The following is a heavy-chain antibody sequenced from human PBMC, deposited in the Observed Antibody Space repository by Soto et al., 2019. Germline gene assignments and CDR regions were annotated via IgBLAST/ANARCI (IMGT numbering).Heavy chain of an antibody. J-gene: IGHJ4*02. CDR3: ARRLATTVSALGY. D-gene: IGHD4-17*01. V-gene: IGHV3-30-3*01. CDR2: ISENGDRQ. Sequence: VHLVQSGGGVVQAGNSLRLPCTASGLTFTSSSFHWVRQAPGKGLEWVAVISENGDRQYSTESVRGRFLISRDSSKNTVYLQMNSLRPEDTGVYFCARRLATTVSALGYWGQGALVTVSS. CDR1: GLTFTSSS.